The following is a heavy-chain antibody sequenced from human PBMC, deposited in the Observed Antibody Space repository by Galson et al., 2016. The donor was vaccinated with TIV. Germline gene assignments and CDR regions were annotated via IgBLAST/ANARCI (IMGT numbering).Heavy chain of an antibody. D-gene: IGHD4-17*01. J-gene: IGHJ4*02. V-gene: IGHV5-10-1*01. Sequence: QSGAEVKKPGESLRISCKTSGYNFTNYWIIWVRQVPGKGLEWVGRIDPEDSYTEYISSFQGHVTIASDQSIATSYLQWGSLTASDTAMYYCARPHYRDGDYWGLGTLVTVSS. CDR3: ARPHYRDGDY. CDR2: IDPEDSYT. CDR1: GYNFTNYW.